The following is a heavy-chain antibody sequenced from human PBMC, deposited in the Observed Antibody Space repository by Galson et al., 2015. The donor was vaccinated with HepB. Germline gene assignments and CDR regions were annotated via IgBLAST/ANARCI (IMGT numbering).Heavy chain of an antibody. J-gene: IGHJ4*02. Sequence: LEWMGGIIPIFGSGNYAQKFRGRVTITADESKSTTYMELSSLGSEDTAVYYCARQYDTSGYYPYWGQGTLVTVSS. CDR3: ARQYDTSGYYPY. D-gene: IGHD3-22*01. CDR2: IIPIFGSG. V-gene: IGHV1-69*01.